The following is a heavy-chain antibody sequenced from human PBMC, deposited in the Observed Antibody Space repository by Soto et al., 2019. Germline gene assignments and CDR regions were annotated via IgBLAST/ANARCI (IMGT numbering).Heavy chain of an antibody. CDR1: GYIFTTYG. CDR3: ARFAMVRPNDS. Sequence: QVQLVQSGAEVKKPGASVKVSCKASGYIFTTYGISWVRQAPGQGLEWMGWISAYNGNTNYAQKFQGRVTMTTDASTSTAYMELRSLTSDDTAVYYCARFAMVRPNDSWGQGTLVTVSS. CDR2: ISAYNGNT. D-gene: IGHD3-10*01. J-gene: IGHJ4*02. V-gene: IGHV1-18*01.